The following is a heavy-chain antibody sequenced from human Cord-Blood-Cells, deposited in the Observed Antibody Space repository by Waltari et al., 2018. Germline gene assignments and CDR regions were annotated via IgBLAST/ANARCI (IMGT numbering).Heavy chain of an antibody. J-gene: IGHJ3*02. D-gene: IGHD3-22*01. CDR1: GVSISSYY. Sequence: QVQLQESGPGLVKPSETLSLTCNVSGVSISSYYGSWTRQPPGKGLEWIGYIYYSGSTNYNPSLKSRVTRSVDTSKNQFSLKLSSVTAADTAVYYCARHKVYDSSGYYDAFDIWGQGTMVTVSS. CDR2: IYYSGST. V-gene: IGHV4-59*08. CDR3: ARHKVYDSSGYYDAFDI.